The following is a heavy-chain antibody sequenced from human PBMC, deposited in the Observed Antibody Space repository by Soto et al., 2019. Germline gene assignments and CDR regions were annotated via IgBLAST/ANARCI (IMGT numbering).Heavy chain of an antibody. J-gene: IGHJ5*02. CDR2: IYYSEST. D-gene: IGHD3-10*01. CDR1: GGSISSGDYY. V-gene: IGHV4-31*03. CDR3: ARSRLGSGSYLASTLDP. Sequence: QVQLQESGPGLVKPSQTLSLTCTVSGGSISSGDYYWSWIRQHPGEGLEWIGYIYYSESTNYNPSLKSRVTMSVDTPKNQFSLKLSSVTAADTAVYYCARSRLGSGSYLASTLDPWGQGTLVTVSS.